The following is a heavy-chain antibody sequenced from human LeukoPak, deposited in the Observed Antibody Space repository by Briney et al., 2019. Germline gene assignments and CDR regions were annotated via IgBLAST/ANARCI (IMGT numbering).Heavy chain of an antibody. J-gene: IGHJ6*01. Sequence: SQTLSLTCTVSGGSINSGDYYWSWIRQPPGKGLEWIGYTYYSGRTNYNPSLKSRLTISLDTSRNQFSLKVSSVTVADTAVYYCASTYQPLVLEYYYGLDVWGQGTTVTVSS. V-gene: IGHV4-30-4*01. D-gene: IGHD2-8*02. CDR1: GGSINSGDYY. CDR3: ASTYQPLVLEYYYGLDV. CDR2: TYYSGRT.